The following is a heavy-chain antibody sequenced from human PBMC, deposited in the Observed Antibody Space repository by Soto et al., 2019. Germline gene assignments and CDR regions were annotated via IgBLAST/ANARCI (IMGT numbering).Heavy chain of an antibody. Sequence: QVQLVQSGAEVKKPGSSVKVSCKASGGTFSSYAISWVRQAPGQGLEWMGGIIPIFATADYAQKFQGRVTISAEESTSTAYMELSSLRSEDTAVYYCARSITGTVSYYYGMDVWGQGTTVTVSS. D-gene: IGHD1-20*01. CDR2: IIPIFATA. CDR3: ARSITGTVSYYYGMDV. J-gene: IGHJ6*02. CDR1: GGTFSSYA. V-gene: IGHV1-69*12.